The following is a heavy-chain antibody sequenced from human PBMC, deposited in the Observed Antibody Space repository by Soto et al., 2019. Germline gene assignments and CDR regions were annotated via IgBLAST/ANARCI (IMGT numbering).Heavy chain of an antibody. V-gene: IGHV3-30*18. Sequence: QVQLVESGGGAVQPGESLRLSCVASGFDFTYYAMHWVRQAPGKGLESVAVMSSDGSKIHHTDSVKGRFTISRDNSKNTLYLQMNSLRKEDTAVYFCAKDEGVGGTLGLFDYWGQGTQVSTSS. J-gene: IGHJ4*02. CDR2: MSSDGSKI. CDR1: GFDFTYYA. D-gene: IGHD3-3*01. CDR3: AKDEGVGGTLGLFDY.